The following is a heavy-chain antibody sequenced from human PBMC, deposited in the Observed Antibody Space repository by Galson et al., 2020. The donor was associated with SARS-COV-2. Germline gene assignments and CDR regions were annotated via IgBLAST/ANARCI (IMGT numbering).Heavy chain of an antibody. D-gene: IGHD1-26*01. CDR2: ISSDGSNK. CDR1: AFTLSSSD. J-gene: IGHJ4*02. CDR3: ARTHSGSYYNYFDY. Sequence: GGPLKLSCAASAFTLSSSDMHWVRPAPGTGLEWVAVISSDGSNKYYADSVKGRFTISRDNSKNTLYLQMNSLRAEDTAVYYCARTHSGSYYNYFDYWGQGTLVTVSS. V-gene: IGHV3-30*08.